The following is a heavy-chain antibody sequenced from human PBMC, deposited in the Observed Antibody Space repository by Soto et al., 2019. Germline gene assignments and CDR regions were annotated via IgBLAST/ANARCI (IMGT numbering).Heavy chain of an antibody. CDR2: IYHSGST. CDR3: ARVSGTYSSSWYGDFDY. D-gene: IGHD6-13*01. J-gene: IGHJ4*02. CDR1: GGSISSSNW. Sequence: SETLSLTCAVSGGSISSSNWWSWVRQPPGKGLEWIGEIYHSGSTNYNPSLKSRVTISVDKSKNQFSLKLSSVTAADTAVYYCARVSGTYSSSWYGDFDYWGQGTLVTVS. V-gene: IGHV4-4*02.